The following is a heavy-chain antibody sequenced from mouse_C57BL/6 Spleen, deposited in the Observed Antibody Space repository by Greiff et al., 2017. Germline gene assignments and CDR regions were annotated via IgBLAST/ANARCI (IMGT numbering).Heavy chain of an antibody. V-gene: IGHV5-16*01. J-gene: IGHJ4*01. CDR3: AREYYGSSPYYYAMDY. D-gene: IGHD1-1*01. CDR1: GFTFSDYY. Sequence: EVQRVESEGGLVQPGSSMKLSCTASGFTFSDYYMAWVRQVPEKGLEWVANINYDGSSTYYLDSLKSRFIISRDNAKNILYLQMSSLKSEDTATYYCAREYYGSSPYYYAMDYWGQGTSVTVSS. CDR2: INYDGSST.